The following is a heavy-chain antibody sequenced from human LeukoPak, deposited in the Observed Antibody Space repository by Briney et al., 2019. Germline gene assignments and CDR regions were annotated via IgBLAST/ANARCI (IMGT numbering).Heavy chain of an antibody. CDR1: GFTFSSYA. D-gene: IGHD3-22*01. Sequence: HPGGSLRLSCAASGFTFSSYAMSWVRQAPGKGLEWASSITSSGAATYYADSVKGRFTISRDNSDNTLYLQMSSLRAEDTAVYYCAKDRPNYYGSNGHYYKLNGDCWGQGTLVTVSS. CDR2: ITSSGAAT. V-gene: IGHV3-23*01. J-gene: IGHJ4*02. CDR3: AKDRPNYYGSNGHYYKLNGDC.